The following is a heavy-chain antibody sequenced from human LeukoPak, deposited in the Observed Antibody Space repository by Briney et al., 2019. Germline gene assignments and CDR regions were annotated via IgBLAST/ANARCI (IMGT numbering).Heavy chain of an antibody. CDR3: AREDGDYSYYFDY. Sequence: SETLSLTCTVSGGSINSYYWSWIRQPPGKGLEWIGYVYYTGRTDYNPSLKSRVTISVDTSKNQFSLKLSSVTAADTAVYYCAREDGDYSYYFDYWGQGTLVTVSS. CDR2: VYYTGRT. V-gene: IGHV4-59*01. J-gene: IGHJ4*02. CDR1: GGSINSYY. D-gene: IGHD4-17*01.